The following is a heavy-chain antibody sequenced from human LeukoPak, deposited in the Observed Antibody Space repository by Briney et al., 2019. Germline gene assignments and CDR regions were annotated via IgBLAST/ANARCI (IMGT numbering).Heavy chain of an antibody. CDR3: ARGPFTADPIDY. Sequence: SETLSLTCTVSGGSISSYYWSWIRQPPGKGLEWIGYIYYSGSTNYNPSLKSRVTISVDTSKNQFSLKLSSVTAADTAVYYCARGPFTADPIDYWGQGTLVTVSS. J-gene: IGHJ4*02. D-gene: IGHD3-16*01. V-gene: IGHV4-59*01. CDR2: IYYSGST. CDR1: GGSISSYY.